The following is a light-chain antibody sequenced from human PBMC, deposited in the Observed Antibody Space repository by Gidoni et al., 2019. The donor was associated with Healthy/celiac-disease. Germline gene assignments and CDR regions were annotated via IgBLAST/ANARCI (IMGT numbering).Light chain of an antibody. Sequence: IVFTQSPATLSVSPGGRATLSCRASQSVSSNLAWYQQKPGQAPRLLIYGASTRATGIPARFSGSGSGTEFTLTISSLQSEDFAVYYCQQYNNWPPKAFGGGTKVEIK. CDR3: QQYNNWPPKA. CDR1: QSVSSN. V-gene: IGKV3-15*01. J-gene: IGKJ4*01. CDR2: GAS.